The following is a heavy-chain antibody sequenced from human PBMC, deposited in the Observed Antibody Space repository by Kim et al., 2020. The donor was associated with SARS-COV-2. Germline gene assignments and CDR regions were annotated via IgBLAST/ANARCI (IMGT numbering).Heavy chain of an antibody. CDR2: IYSGGSST. Sequence: GGSLRLSCAASGFTFSSYAMSWVRQAPGKGLEWVSVIYSGGSSTYYADSVKGRFTISRDNSKNTLYLQMNSLRAEDTAVYYCVLVVAAYDAFDIWGQGTMVTVSS. D-gene: IGHD2-15*01. CDR3: VLVVAAYDAFDI. J-gene: IGHJ3*02. V-gene: IGHV3-23*03. CDR1: GFTFSSYA.